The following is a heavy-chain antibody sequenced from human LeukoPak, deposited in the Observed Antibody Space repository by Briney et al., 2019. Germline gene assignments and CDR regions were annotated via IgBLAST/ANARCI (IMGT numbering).Heavy chain of an antibody. D-gene: IGHD3-22*01. CDR3: AGGSDYYDSSGPLDI. CDR1: GFTFSSYG. Sequence: GGSLRLSCAASGFTFSSYGMHWVRQAPGKGLEWVAVISYDGSNKYYADSVKGRFTISRDNSKNTLYLQMNSLRAEDTAVYYCAGGSDYYDSSGPLDIWGQGTMVTVSS. J-gene: IGHJ3*02. V-gene: IGHV3-30*03. CDR2: ISYDGSNK.